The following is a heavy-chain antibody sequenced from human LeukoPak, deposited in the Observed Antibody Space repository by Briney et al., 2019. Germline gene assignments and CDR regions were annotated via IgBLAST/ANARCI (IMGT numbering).Heavy chain of an antibody. CDR3: ARADSYGSILDY. CDR1: GFTFSNYW. D-gene: IGHD5-18*01. Sequence: GGSLRLSSAASGFTFSNYWMSWVRQSPGRGLEWVANIDQDGSAEYYVDSVGGRFTVSRDNAKNSLYPQIDSLRAEDTAVYYCARADSYGSILDYWGRGTLVTVSS. J-gene: IGHJ4*02. CDR2: IDQDGSAE. V-gene: IGHV3-7*04.